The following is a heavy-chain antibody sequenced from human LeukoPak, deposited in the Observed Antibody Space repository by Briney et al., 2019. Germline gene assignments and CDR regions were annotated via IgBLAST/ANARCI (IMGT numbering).Heavy chain of an antibody. Sequence: ASVKVSCKASGYTFTGYYMHWVRQAPGRGLEWMGWINPNSGGTNYAQKFQGRVTMTRDTSISTAYMELSRLRPDDTAVYYCARGTGIVGATAPGLADYWGQGTLVTVSS. J-gene: IGHJ4*02. CDR2: INPNSGGT. CDR1: GYTFTGYY. D-gene: IGHD1-26*01. CDR3: ARGTGIVGATAPGLADY. V-gene: IGHV1-2*02.